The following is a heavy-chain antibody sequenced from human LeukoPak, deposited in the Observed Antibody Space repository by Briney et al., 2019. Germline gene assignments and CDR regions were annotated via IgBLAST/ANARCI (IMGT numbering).Heavy chain of an antibody. D-gene: IGHD3-3*01. CDR3: ARESLYDFWSDYHPRWFDP. Sequence: PGGSLRLSCAASGFTFSNYAMHWVRQAPGKGLEWVAVISYDGSNKYYADSVKGRFTISRDNSKNTLYLQMNSLRAEDTAVYYCARESLYDFWSDYHPRWFDPWGQGTLVTVSS. V-gene: IGHV3-30*04. J-gene: IGHJ5*02. CDR1: GFTFSNYA. CDR2: ISYDGSNK.